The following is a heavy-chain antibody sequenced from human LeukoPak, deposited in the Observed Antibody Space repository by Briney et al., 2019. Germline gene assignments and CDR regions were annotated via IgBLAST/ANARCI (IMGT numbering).Heavy chain of an antibody. D-gene: IGHD1-26*01. CDR2: ITRSSTYI. V-gene: IGHV3-21*01. CDR3: ARDPYSGSYGGYYYYYMDV. CDR1: GFTFSSYG. J-gene: IGHJ6*03. Sequence: PGGSLRLSCAASGFTFSSYGMHWVRQAPGKGLEWVSSITRSSTYIYYADSVKGRFTISRDNAKNSLYLQMNSLRDEDTAVYYCARDPYSGSYGGYYYYYMDVWGKGTTVTISS.